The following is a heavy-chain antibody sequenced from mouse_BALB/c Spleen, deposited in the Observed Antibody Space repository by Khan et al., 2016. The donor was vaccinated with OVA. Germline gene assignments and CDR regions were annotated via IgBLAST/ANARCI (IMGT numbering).Heavy chain of an antibody. J-gene: IGHJ3*01. CDR1: GFTFSSFV. D-gene: IGHD2-1*01. V-gene: IGHV5-9-1*01. CDR2: ISSAATYT. CDR3: TNGNYGWFDY. Sequence: EVELVESGGGLVEPGGSLKLSCAASGFTFSSFVMSWVRQTPEKRLEWVATISSAATYTYYPDRVKGRFTISRDNAKNTLYQQMNSLRSDDTATYYCTNGNYGWFDYWGQGTLVTVST.